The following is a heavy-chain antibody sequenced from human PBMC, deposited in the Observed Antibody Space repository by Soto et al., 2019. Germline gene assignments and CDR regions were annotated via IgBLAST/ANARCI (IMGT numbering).Heavy chain of an antibody. CDR1: GGSISSDY. CDR3: ARHGPIAAAGSVFDY. J-gene: IGHJ4*02. CDR2: IYYSGST. V-gene: IGHV4-59*08. D-gene: IGHD6-13*01. Sequence: QVQLQESGPGLVKHSETLSLTCTVSGGSISSDYWSWIRQPPGKGLEWIGYIYYSGSTNYNPSLKSPVTISVDTSKNQFSLKLSSVTAADTAVYYCARHGPIAAAGSVFDYWGQGTLGTVSS.